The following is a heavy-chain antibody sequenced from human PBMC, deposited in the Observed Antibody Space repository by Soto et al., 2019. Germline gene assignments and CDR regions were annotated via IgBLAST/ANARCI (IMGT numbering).Heavy chain of an antibody. D-gene: IGHD5-18*01. CDR1: GGTFSSYA. CDR3: ARDQHDTLYKAMVEEWFDP. V-gene: IGHV1-69*01. CDR2: IIPIFGTA. J-gene: IGHJ5*02. Sequence: QVQLVQSGAEVKKPGSSVTVSCKASGGTFSSYAISWVRQAPGQGLEWMGGIIPIFGTANYEQKFQGRVTITTDESTSTAYIGLSSLRSEDTAVNYCARDQHDTLYKAMVEEWFDPWVQGSPVTVSS.